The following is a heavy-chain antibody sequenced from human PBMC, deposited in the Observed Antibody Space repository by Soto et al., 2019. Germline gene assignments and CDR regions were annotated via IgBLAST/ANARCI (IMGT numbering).Heavy chain of an antibody. CDR1: GFTFSSYG. CDR2: IWYDGSNK. Sequence: QVQLVESGGGVVQPGRSLRLSCAASGFTFSSYGMHWVRQAPGKGLEWVGVIWYDGSNKYYADSVKGRFTISRDNSKNTLYLQMNSLRAEDTAVYYCARDLSVYYYGSGSYYGPDYWGQGTLVTVSS. J-gene: IGHJ4*02. V-gene: IGHV3-33*01. CDR3: ARDLSVYYYGSGSYYGPDY. D-gene: IGHD3-10*01.